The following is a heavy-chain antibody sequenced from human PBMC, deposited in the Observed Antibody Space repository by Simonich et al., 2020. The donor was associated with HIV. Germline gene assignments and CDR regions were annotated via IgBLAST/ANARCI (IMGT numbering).Heavy chain of an antibody. J-gene: IGHJ4*02. CDR2: INQSGST. D-gene: IGHD5-12*01. Sequence: QVHLQQWGAGLLKPSETLSLTCAVYGGSFNGYYWTWIRQPPGKGLEWFGEINQSGSTDYNPSLKSRVTISVDTSKNQFSLKLSSVTAADTAVFYCARRSGYDLDYWGQGTLVTVSS. CDR3: ARRSGYDLDY. V-gene: IGHV4-34*01. CDR1: GGSFNGYY.